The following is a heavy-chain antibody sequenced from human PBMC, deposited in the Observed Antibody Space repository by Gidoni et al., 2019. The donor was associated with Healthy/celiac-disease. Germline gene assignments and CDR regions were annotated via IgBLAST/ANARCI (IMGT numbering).Heavy chain of an antibody. V-gene: IGHV4-34*01. Sequence: QVQLQQWGAGLLKPSETLSLTCAVYGGSFSGYYWSWIRQPPGKGLEWIGEINHSGSTNYNPSLKSRVTISVDTSKNQFSLKLSSVTAADTAVYYCARVKFFGAKPLYGMDVWGQGTTVTVSS. CDR3: ARVKFFGAKPLYGMDV. CDR2: INHSGST. D-gene: IGHD3-3*01. CDR1: GGSFSGYY. J-gene: IGHJ6*02.